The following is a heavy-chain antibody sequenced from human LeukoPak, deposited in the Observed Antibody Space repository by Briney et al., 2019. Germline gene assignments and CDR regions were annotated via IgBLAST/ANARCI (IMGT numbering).Heavy chain of an antibody. D-gene: IGHD1-1*01. Sequence: GGSLRLSCAASGFTFSSSGMHWVRQSPGKGLEWVAIVSYDGSNKYYADSVKGRFTISRDNSKNTVHLQMNSLRPDDSALYYCAREDNPLWFDPWGQGTLVTVSS. J-gene: IGHJ5*02. V-gene: IGHV3-30*19. CDR3: AREDNPLWFDP. CDR2: VSYDGSNK. CDR1: GFTFSSSG.